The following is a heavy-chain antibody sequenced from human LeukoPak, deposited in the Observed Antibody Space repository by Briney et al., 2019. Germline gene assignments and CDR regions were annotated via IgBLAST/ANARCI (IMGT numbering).Heavy chain of an antibody. V-gene: IGHV4-34*01. CDR2: INHSGST. D-gene: IGHD1-14*01. CDR3: ARAHTRTASDYYYYGMDV. CDR1: GGSFSGYY. J-gene: IGHJ6*02. Sequence: SETLSLTCAVYGGSFSGYYWSWIRQPPGKGLEWIGGINHSGSTNYNPSLKSRVTISVDTSKNQFSLKLSSVTAADTAVYYCARAHTRTASDYYYYGMDVWGQGTTVTVSS.